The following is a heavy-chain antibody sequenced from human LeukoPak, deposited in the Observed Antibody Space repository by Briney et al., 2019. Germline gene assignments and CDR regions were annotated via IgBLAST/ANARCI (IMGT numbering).Heavy chain of an antibody. CDR1: VYSISSGYY. CDR3: NVVVPAAIAGGDY. V-gene: IGHV4-38-2*02. Sequence: SETLSLTCTVSVYSISSGYYWGWIRPPPGKGLEWIGRIYHSGSTYYNPSLKSGVTISVDTSKSPFSLKLSSVTAADTAVYYCNVVVPAAIAGGDYWGQGTLVTVSS. CDR2: IYHSGST. J-gene: IGHJ4*02. D-gene: IGHD2-2*02.